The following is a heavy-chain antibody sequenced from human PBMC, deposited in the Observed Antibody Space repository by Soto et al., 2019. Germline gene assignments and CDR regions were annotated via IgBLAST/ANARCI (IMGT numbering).Heavy chain of an antibody. D-gene: IGHD6-13*01. Sequence: GGSLRLSCAASGFTFSNYDMSWVRQAPGKGLEWVSSISSSGSSTNYADSAKGRFTISRDNPKNTLYLQMSSLRAEDTAVYYCAKDEGIAAAAAEYFQHWGQGTLVTVSS. CDR1: GFTFSNYD. CDR3: AKDEGIAAAAAEYFQH. CDR2: ISSSGSST. V-gene: IGHV3-23*01. J-gene: IGHJ1*01.